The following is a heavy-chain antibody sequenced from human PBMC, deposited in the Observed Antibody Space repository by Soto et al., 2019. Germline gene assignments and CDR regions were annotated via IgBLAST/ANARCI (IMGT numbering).Heavy chain of an antibody. D-gene: IGHD4-17*01. CDR1: GVTFSSYA. J-gene: IGHJ6*02. CDR3: ARKVRGTTVVTRRDYYGMDV. Sequence: QVQLVQSGAAVKKPGSSVKVSCKASGVTFSSYAISWVRQAPGQGLEWMGGIIPIFGTANYAQKFQGRVTITADESTSTAYMELSSMRSEDTAVYYCARKVRGTTVVTRRDYYGMDVWGQGTTVTVSS. CDR2: IIPIFGTA. V-gene: IGHV1-69*01.